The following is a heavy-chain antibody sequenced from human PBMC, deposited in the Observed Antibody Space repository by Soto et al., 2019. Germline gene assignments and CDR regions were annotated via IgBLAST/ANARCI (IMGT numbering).Heavy chain of an antibody. CDR2: ISYDGSNK. J-gene: IGHJ3*02. CDR3: AKDRHAFDI. V-gene: IGHV3-30*18. CDR1: GFTFCSYG. Sequence: QVQLVESGGGVVQPGRSLRLSCAASGFTFCSYGMHWVRQAPGKGLEWVAVISYDGSNKYYADSVKGRFTISRDNSKNTLYLQMNSLRAEDTAVYYCAKDRHAFDIWGQGTMVTVSS.